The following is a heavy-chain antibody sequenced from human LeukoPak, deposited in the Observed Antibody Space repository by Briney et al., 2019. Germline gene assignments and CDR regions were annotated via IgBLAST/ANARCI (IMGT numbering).Heavy chain of an antibody. CDR1: GFNFSSYA. J-gene: IGHJ4*02. CDR2: ISGSGGST. D-gene: IGHD4-17*01. V-gene: IGHV3-23*01. Sequence: PGGSLRLSCAASGFNFSSYAMSWVRQAPGKGLEWVSAISGSGGSTYYADSVKGRFTISRDNSKNTLYLQMNSLRAEDTAVYYCAKGKGDYGVLFFDYWGQGTLVTVSS. CDR3: AKGKGDYGVLFFDY.